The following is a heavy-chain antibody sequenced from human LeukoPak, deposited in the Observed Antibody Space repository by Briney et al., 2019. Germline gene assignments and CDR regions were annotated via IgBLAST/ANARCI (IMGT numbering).Heavy chain of an antibody. CDR2: IKQDGSEK. CDR3: AKHSGSYFIYYVDS. CDR1: GFTFSSYW. D-gene: IGHD1-26*01. J-gene: IGHJ4*02. V-gene: IGHV3-7*01. Sequence: GGSLRLSCAASGFTFSSYWMSWVRQAPGKGLEWVANIKQDGSEKYYVDSVKGRFTISRDNAKNSLYLQMNSLRAEDTAVYYCAKHSGSYFIYYVDSWGQGTLVTVSS.